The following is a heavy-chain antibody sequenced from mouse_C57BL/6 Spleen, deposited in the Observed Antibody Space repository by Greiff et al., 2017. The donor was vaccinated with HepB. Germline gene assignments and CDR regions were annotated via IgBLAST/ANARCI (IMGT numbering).Heavy chain of an antibody. V-gene: IGHV1-55*01. J-gene: IGHJ2*01. D-gene: IGHD1-1*01. CDR1: GYTFTSYW. CDR2: IYPGSGST. Sequence: QVQLQQPGAELVKPGASVKMSCKASGYTFTSYWITWVKQRPGQGLEWIGDIYPGSGSTNYNEKFKSKATLTVDTSSSTAYMQLSSLTSEDSAVYYCARPSYYVSSYDYFDYWGQGTTLTVSS. CDR3: ARPSYYVSSYDYFDY.